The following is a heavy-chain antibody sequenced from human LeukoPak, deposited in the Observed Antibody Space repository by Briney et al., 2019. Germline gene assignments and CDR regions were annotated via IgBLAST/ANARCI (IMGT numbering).Heavy chain of an antibody. Sequence: SETLSLTCTVSGGSISSYYWSWIRQPAGKGLEWIGRIYTSGSTNYNPSLKSRVTMSVDTSKNQFSLKLSSVTAADTAVYYCARPYDSSGSPGDDAFDIWGQGTMVTVSS. V-gene: IGHV4-4*07. CDR1: GGSISSYY. D-gene: IGHD3-22*01. J-gene: IGHJ3*02. CDR3: ARPYDSSGSPGDDAFDI. CDR2: IYTSGST.